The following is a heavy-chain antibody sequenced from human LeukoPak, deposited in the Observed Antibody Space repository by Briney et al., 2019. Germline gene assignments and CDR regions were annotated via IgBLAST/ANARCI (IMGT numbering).Heavy chain of an antibody. J-gene: IGHJ3*02. D-gene: IGHD3-16*02. Sequence: GGSLRLSCTASGFTFGDYSMGWVRQAPGKGLEWVGFIRSKLYGGTTEYAASVKGRFTISRDDSKSVAHLQMNSLKTEDTAIYYCTRDFRVIVGAFDMWGQGTMVTVSS. CDR1: GFTFGDYS. CDR2: IRSKLYGGTT. CDR3: TRDFRVIVGAFDM. V-gene: IGHV3-49*04.